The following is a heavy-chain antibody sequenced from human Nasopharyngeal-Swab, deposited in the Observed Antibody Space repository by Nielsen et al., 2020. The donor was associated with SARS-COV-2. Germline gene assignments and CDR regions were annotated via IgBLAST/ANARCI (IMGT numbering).Heavy chain of an antibody. D-gene: IGHD3-22*01. Sequence: GESLKISCAASGFTFSSYAMHWVRQAPGKGLEWVAVISYDGSNKYYADSVKGRFTISRDNSKNTLYLQMNSLRAEDTAVHYCAKAQITMIVVTRGDWFDPWGQGTLVTVSS. CDR2: ISYDGSNK. CDR3: AKAQITMIVVTRGDWFDP. V-gene: IGHV3-30-3*01. CDR1: GFTFSSYA. J-gene: IGHJ5*02.